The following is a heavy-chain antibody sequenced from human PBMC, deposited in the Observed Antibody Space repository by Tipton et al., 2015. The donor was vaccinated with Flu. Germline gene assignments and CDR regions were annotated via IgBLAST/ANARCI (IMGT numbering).Heavy chain of an antibody. J-gene: IGHJ4*02. CDR3: VRVRGQGVVVVSVTPVGDY. CDR1: GYTFSTYI. D-gene: IGHD2-21*01. Sequence: QSGAEVKRPGASVRLSCKASGYTFSTYIITWVRQAPGQGLEWMGWISPYTGDTKFAPRFQGRVSMTTDTPTSTAYMELRSLTSDDTALYGSVRVRGQGVVVVSVTPVGDYWCQGTQVTVSS. V-gene: IGHV1-18*01. CDR2: ISPYTGDT.